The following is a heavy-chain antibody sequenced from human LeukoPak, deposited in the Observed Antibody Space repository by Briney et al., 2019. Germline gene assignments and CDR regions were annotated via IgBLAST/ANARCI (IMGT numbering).Heavy chain of an antibody. CDR2: IIPIVGTA. CDR3: ARLPHHFDFWSGYSYYFDY. Sequence: SVKVSCKASGGTFSSYAISWVRQAPGQGLEWMGGIIPIVGTANYAQKFQGRVRITADESTSTAYMELSSLRSEDTAVYYCARLPHHFDFWSGYSYYFDYWGQGTLVTVSS. D-gene: IGHD3-3*01. J-gene: IGHJ4*02. V-gene: IGHV1-69*13. CDR1: GGTFSSYA.